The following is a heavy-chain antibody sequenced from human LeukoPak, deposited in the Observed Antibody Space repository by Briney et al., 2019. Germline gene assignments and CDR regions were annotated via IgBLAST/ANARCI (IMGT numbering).Heavy chain of an antibody. V-gene: IGHV3-48*03. CDR3: ARDWFAD. CDR1: GFTFSSNE. J-gene: IGHJ4*02. Sequence: GGSLRLSCAASGFTFSSNEMNWVRQAPGKGLEWVSYINSGGTIIYYADSVKGRFTISRDNAKNSLYLQMNSLRAEDTAIYYCARDWFADWSQGTLVIVSS. CDR2: INSGGTII.